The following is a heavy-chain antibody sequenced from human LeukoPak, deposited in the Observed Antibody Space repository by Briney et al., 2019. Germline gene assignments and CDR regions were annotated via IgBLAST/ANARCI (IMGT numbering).Heavy chain of an antibody. CDR2: IHYSGDT. V-gene: IGHV4-59*01. D-gene: IGHD6-19*01. CDR1: GGSISTYY. J-gene: IGHJ4*02. Sequence: SETLSLTCTVSGGSISTYYWSWIRQPPGKGLEWIGYIHYSGDTSSNPSLKSRVTISVDTSKNQFSLKLNSMTAADTAVYYCARQLYSSAWYYFEYWGQGTLVTVSS. CDR3: ARQLYSSAWYYFEY.